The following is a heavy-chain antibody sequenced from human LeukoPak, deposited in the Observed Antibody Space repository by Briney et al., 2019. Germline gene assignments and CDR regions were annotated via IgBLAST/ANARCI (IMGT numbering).Heavy chain of an antibody. CDR1: GFTFSSYS. J-gene: IGHJ4*02. V-gene: IGHV3-21*01. Sequence: GGSLRLSCAASGFTFSSYSMNWVRQAPGKGLEWVSSISSSSSYIYYADSVKGRFTISRDNAKNSLYLQMNSLRAEDTAVYYCARDRYCSSTSCYWDYFDYWGQGTLVTVSS. D-gene: IGHD2-2*01. CDR3: ARDRYCSSTSCYWDYFDY. CDR2: ISSSSSYI.